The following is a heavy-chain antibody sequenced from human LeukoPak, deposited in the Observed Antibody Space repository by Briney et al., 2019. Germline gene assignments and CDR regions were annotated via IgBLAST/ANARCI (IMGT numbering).Heavy chain of an antibody. CDR3: ARDRQSGFGELAT. J-gene: IGHJ5*02. CDR2: IIPIFGTA. D-gene: IGHD3-10*01. Sequence: ASVKVSCKASGGTFSSYAISWVRQAPGQGLEWMGGIIPIFGTANYAQKFQGGVTITADESTSTAYMELSSLRSEDTAVYYCARDRQSGFGELATWGQGTLVTVSS. CDR1: GGTFSSYA. V-gene: IGHV1-69*01.